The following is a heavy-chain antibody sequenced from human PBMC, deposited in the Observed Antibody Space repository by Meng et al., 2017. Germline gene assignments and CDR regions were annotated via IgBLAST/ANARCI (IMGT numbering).Heavy chain of an antibody. CDR3: ARHRRRDSSSWYGAGYYGMDV. CDR1: GTSFTGYW. CDR2: IYPGDSDT. J-gene: IGHJ6*02. D-gene: IGHD6-13*01. Sequence: GGSLRLSGRGSGTSFTGYWIGWVRQMPGKGLEWMGIIYPGDSDTRYSPSFQGQVPISADKSISTAYPQWSSLKASDTAMYYCARHRRRDSSSWYGAGYYGMDVWGQGTTVTVSS. V-gene: IGHV5-51*01.